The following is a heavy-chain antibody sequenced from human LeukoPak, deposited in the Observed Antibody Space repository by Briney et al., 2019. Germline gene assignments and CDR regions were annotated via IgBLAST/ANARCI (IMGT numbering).Heavy chain of an antibody. Sequence: PSETLSLTCTVSGRSISSYYWSWIRQPPGKGLEWIGYIYYSGSTNYNPSLKSRVTISVDTSKNQFSLKLSSVTAADTAVYYCARNYYYYYMDVWGKGTTVTISS. V-gene: IGHV4-59*01. CDR3: ARNYYYYYMDV. CDR1: GRSISSYY. CDR2: IYYSGST. J-gene: IGHJ6*03.